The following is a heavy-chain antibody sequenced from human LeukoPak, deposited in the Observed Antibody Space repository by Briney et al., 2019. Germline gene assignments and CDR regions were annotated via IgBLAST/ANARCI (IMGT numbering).Heavy chain of an antibody. Sequence: GGSLRLSCAASGFTFSDYYMSWIRQAPGKGLEWVSYISSSGSAIYYADSVKGRFTISRDNAKNSLYLQMNSLRAEDTAVYYCARVGVVVTAELDYWGQGTLVTVSS. CDR2: ISSSGSAI. J-gene: IGHJ4*02. CDR1: GFTFSDYY. CDR3: ARVGVVVTAELDY. V-gene: IGHV3-11*01. D-gene: IGHD2-21*02.